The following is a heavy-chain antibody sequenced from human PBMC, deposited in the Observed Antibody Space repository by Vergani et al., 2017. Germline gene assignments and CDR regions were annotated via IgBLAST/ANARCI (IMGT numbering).Heavy chain of an antibody. J-gene: IGHJ3*02. D-gene: IGHD3-16*02. V-gene: IGHV3-30*01. Sequence: VQLLESGGGLVQPGGSLRLSCAASGFTFSSYAMHWVRQAPGKGLEWVAVISYDGSNKYYADSVKGRFTISRDNSKNTLYLQMNSLRAEDTAVYYCARPLRLGELSLLTIGGAFDIWGQGTMVTVSS. CDR1: GFTFSSYA. CDR3: ARPLRLGELSLLTIGGAFDI. CDR2: ISYDGSNK.